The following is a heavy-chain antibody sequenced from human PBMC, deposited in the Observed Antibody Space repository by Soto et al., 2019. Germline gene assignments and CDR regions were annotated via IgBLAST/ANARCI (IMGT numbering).Heavy chain of an antibody. CDR3: AHRLSDLGYCSGGSCYYYYYGMDV. CDR1: GFSLSTSGLG. V-gene: IGHV2-5*01. Sequence: SGPSVVNPPQTLTLTCSFSGFSLSTSGLGVGWIRQPPGKALEWLALIYWNDDKRYSPSLKSRLTITKDTSKNQVVLTMTNMEHVDIATYYCAHRLSDLGYCSGGSCYYYYYGMDVWGQWT. J-gene: IGHJ6*02. D-gene: IGHD2-15*01. CDR2: IYWNDDK.